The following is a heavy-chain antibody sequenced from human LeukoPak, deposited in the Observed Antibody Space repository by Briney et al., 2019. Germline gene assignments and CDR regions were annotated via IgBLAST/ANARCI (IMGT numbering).Heavy chain of an antibody. CDR1: GGSFSGYY. CDR2: INHSGST. D-gene: IGHD4-17*01. J-gene: IGHJ5*02. CDR3: ARGGDEVGWFDP. Sequence: SETLSLTCAVYGGSFSGYYWSWIRQPPGKGLEWIGEINHSGSTNYNPSLKSRVTISVDTSKNQFSLKLSSVTAADTAVYYCARGGDEVGWFDPWGQGTLVTVST. V-gene: IGHV4-34*01.